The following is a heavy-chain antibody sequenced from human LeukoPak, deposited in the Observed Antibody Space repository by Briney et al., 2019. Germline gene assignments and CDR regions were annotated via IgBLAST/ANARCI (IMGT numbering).Heavy chain of an antibody. D-gene: IGHD6-19*01. Sequence: ASVKVSCKASGYIFTSYGISWVRQAPGQGLEWMGWISAYTGNSNYAQKFQGRITVTTDTSTRTAYMELRSLRSDDTAVYYCARDLKMGYSSGRYSWGTGSSNDYWGQGTLVTVSS. V-gene: IGHV1-18*01. CDR2: ISAYTGNS. J-gene: IGHJ4*02. CDR1: GYIFTSYG. CDR3: ARDLKMGYSSGRYSWGTGSSNDY.